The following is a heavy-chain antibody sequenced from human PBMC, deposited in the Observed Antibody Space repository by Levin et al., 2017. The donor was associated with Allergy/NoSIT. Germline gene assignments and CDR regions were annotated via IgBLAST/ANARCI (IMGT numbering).Heavy chain of an antibody. CDR3: AKGEPRGGLDSGCFDY. CDR1: GFTFSSYA. Sequence: GESLKISCAASGFTFSSYAISWIRQAPGKGLEWVSVVSGSGGTTYYADSVKGRFTISRDNSKNTMFLQMNSLRAEDTAMYYWAKGEPRGGLDSGCFDYWGQGTLVTVSS. J-gene: IGHJ4*02. V-gene: IGHV3-23*01. CDR2: VSGSGGTT. D-gene: IGHD3-10*01.